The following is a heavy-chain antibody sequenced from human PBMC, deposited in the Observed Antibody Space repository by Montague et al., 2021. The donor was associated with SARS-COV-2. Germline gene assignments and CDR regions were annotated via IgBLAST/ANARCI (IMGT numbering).Heavy chain of an antibody. V-gene: IGHV4-59*13. CDR1: GGSINSFY. CDR3: ARDKGTQDC. CDR2: IYYSGST. D-gene: IGHD3/OR15-3a*01. Sequence: SETLSLTCTVSGGSINSFYWSWIRQPPGKGLEWIGYIYYSGSTNXNPSLKSRFTISVDTSKNQFSLKLASVTTADTAVYYCARDKGTQDCWGQGILVTVSS. J-gene: IGHJ4*02.